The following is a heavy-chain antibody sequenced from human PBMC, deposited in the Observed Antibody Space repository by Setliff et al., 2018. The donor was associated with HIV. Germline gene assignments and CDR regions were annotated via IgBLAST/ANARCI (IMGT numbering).Heavy chain of an antibody. J-gene: IGHJ4*02. Sequence: KTSETLSLTCVVSGDSIGSGRYYWSWIRQPAGRGLEWIGRIYIGGDTIYNPSLRSRVTISVDTSKNQLSLKVNSVTAADTAVYYCTGGLWGSIDDFWGQGALGTVSS. CDR3: TGGLWGSIDDF. V-gene: IGHV4-61*02. CDR1: GDSIGSGRYY. CDR2: IYIGGDT. D-gene: IGHD3-10*01.